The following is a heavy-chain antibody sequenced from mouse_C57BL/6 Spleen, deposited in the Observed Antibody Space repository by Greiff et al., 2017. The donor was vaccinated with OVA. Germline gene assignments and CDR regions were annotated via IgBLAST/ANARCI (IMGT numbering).Heavy chain of an antibody. CDR3: ARRPYGYDGFDY. J-gene: IGHJ2*01. Sequence: QVQLQQPGAELVKPGASVKLSCKASGYTFTSYWMHWVKQRPGRGLGGIGRIDPNSGGTKYNEKFKSKATLTVDKPSSTAYMQLSSLTSEDSAVYYCARRPYGYDGFDYWGQGTTLTVSS. CDR1: GYTFTSYW. D-gene: IGHD2-2*01. V-gene: IGHV1-72*01. CDR2: IDPNSGGT.